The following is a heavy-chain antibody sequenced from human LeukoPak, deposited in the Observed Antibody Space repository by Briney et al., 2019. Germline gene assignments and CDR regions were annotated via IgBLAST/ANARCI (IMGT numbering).Heavy chain of an antibody. CDR2: ISSSSSYI. J-gene: IGHJ4*02. D-gene: IGHD3-22*01. Sequence: GGSLRLSCAAYGFTFSSYSMNWVRQAPGKGLEWVSSISSSSSYIYYADSVKGRFTISRDNAKNSLYLQMNSLRAEDTAVYYCARVPDYYYDSSGYYVNDYWGQGTLVTVSS. CDR1: GFTFSSYS. V-gene: IGHV3-21*01. CDR3: ARVPDYYYDSSGYYVNDY.